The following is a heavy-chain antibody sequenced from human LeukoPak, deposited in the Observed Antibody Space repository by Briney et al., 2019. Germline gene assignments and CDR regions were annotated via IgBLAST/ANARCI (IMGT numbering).Heavy chain of an antibody. V-gene: IGHV3-13*05. CDR1: GFTVRSYD. J-gene: IGHJ2*01. D-gene: IGHD7-27*01. CDR2: ISTASNP. Sequence: PGGSLRLSCAASGFTVRSYDMHWVRQVAGKGLEWVSAISTASNPHYAASVQGRFTIFRANAENSLYLQTNSLSAEDTAVYYCARELGIEGYWYFDLWGRGTLVTVS. CDR3: ARELGIEGYWYFDL.